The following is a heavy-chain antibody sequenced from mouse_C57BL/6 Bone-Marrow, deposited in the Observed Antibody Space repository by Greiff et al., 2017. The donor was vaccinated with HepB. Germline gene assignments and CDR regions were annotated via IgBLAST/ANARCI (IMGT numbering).Heavy chain of an antibody. CDR3: TRGYDYDRSYFDY. CDR1: GFTFSDAW. V-gene: IGHV6-6*01. CDR2: IRNKANNHAT. D-gene: IGHD2-4*01. J-gene: IGHJ2*01. Sequence: DVKLQESGGGLVQPGGSMKLSCAASGFTFSDAWMDWVRQSPEKGLEWVAEIRNKANNHATYYAESVKGRFTISRDDSKSSVYLQMNSLRAEDTGIYYCTRGYDYDRSYFDYWGQGTTLTVSS.